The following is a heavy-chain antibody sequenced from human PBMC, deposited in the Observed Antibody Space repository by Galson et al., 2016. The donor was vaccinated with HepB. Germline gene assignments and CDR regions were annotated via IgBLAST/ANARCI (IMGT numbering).Heavy chain of an antibody. CDR3: ARDSWGADY. J-gene: IGHJ4*02. CDR2: THTNVGTT. V-gene: IGHV1-46*01. Sequence: SVKVSCKASGYTFTGFYMHWVRQAPGQGLEWMGMTHTNVGTTTYAQKFQGRVTMTWDTSRNTVYMELSSLRSEDSAVYFCARDSWGADYWGQGTLVTVSS. CDR1: GYTFTGFY. D-gene: IGHD1-26*01.